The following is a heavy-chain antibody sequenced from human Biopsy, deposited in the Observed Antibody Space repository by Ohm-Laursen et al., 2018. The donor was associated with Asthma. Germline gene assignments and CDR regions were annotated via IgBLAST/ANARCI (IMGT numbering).Heavy chain of an antibody. CDR2: ISFDGSNK. D-gene: IGHD1-14*01. Sequence: SLRLSCAASGFTFSNYGMHWVRQAPGKGLDWVAVISFDGSNKNYTDSVKGRFTIPRDNSRNTLHLQMNSLRAEDTAVYYCARDGPELPTELDYWGPGTLVTVSS. CDR3: ARDGPELPTELDY. J-gene: IGHJ4*02. V-gene: IGHV3-30*03. CDR1: GFTFSNYG.